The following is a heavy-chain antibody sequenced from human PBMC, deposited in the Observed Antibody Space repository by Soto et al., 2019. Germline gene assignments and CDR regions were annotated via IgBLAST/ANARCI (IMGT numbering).Heavy chain of an antibody. D-gene: IGHD1-26*01. Sequence: GGSLRLSCKASGFSFSSNSMGWLRQAPGKGLDWVSSISDSADRIYYADSVRGRFTFSRDNSKNMMYLQMNSLRGEDTAVYYSAILAHGKFDYWGQGALVTVS. V-gene: IGHV3-23*01. CDR3: AILAHGKFDY. J-gene: IGHJ4*02. CDR1: GFSFSSNS. CDR2: ISDSADRI.